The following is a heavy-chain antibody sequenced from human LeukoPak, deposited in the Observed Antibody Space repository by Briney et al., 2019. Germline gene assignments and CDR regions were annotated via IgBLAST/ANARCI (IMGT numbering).Heavy chain of an antibody. D-gene: IGHD2-15*01. CDR2: IKQDGSEK. CDR1: GFTFSNAW. Sequence: PGGSLRLSCAASGFTFSNAWMSWVRQAPGKGLEWVANIKQDGSEKYYVDSVKGRFTISRDNAKNSLYLQMNSLRAEDTAVYYCARDRDSRNYFDYWGQGTLVTVSS. J-gene: IGHJ4*02. CDR3: ARDRDSRNYFDY. V-gene: IGHV3-7*01.